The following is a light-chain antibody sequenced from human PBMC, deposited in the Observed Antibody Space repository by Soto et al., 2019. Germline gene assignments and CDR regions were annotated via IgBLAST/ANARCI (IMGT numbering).Light chain of an antibody. V-gene: IGKV3-20*01. J-gene: IGKJ2*01. CDR2: SAS. CDR1: QNVGSNY. CDR3: QQFRSSPFT. Sequence: EIVLSQSPGTLSLSPGERATLSCRASQNVGSNYLAWYQQKAGQAPRLLIYSASSRATGIPHRFSGSGSGTDFTLTISRLEPGDFAVYYCQQFRSSPFTFGQGTKLEIK.